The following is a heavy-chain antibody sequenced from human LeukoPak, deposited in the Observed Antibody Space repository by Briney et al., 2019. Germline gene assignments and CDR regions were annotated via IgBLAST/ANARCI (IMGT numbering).Heavy chain of an antibody. CDR3: ARGPPGPSDV. V-gene: IGHV4-34*01. CDR1: GGSFSGYY. Sequence: NASETLSLTCAVYGGSFSGYYWSWIRQPPGKGLEWIGEINHSGSTNYNPSLKSRVTISVDTSKDQLSLELSSVTAADTAVYYCARGPPGPSDVWGKGTTVTVSS. CDR2: INHSGST. J-gene: IGHJ6*04.